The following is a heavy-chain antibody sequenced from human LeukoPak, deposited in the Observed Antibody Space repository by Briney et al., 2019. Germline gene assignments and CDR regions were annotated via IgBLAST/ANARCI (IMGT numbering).Heavy chain of an antibody. J-gene: IGHJ4*02. V-gene: IGHV2-70*20. Sequence: CGPRLVNAAQSLTLTCTFSGCAPRTRGMCMSWVRQPPGKALRWLALIEWDDAKYYSTSLRTRLTISKDTSKNQVVLTMTNMDPVDTATYYCARMLYGDSVNYFDYWGQETRVTVSS. CDR2: IEWDDAK. D-gene: IGHD4-17*01. CDR3: ARMLYGDSVNYFDY. CDR1: GCAPRTRGMC.